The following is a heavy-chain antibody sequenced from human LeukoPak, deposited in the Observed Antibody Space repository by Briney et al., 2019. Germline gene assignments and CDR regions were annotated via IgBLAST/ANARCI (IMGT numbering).Heavy chain of an antibody. D-gene: IGHD1-26*01. V-gene: IGHV4-4*08. CDR1: GGSISSFY. Sequence: PSETLSLTCTASGGSISSFYWSWIRLPPGKGLEWIGRIYTSGNTKYNPSLKSRVTISVDTSKNQFSLNLSSVTAADTAVYYCARDPPWDRHAFDIWGQGTMVSVSS. CDR2: IYTSGNT. J-gene: IGHJ3*02. CDR3: ARDPPWDRHAFDI.